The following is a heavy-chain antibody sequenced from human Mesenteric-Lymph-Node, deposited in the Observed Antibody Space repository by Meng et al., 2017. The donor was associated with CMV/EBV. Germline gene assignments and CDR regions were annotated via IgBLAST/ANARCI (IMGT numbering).Heavy chain of an antibody. J-gene: IGHJ4*02. CDR2: IYYSDTT. CDR3: ARYSSGWYDY. D-gene: IGHD6-19*01. CDR1: GASINSGDYY. V-gene: IGHV4-31*03. Sequence: TCTVSGASINSGDYYWTWIRQHPGKGLEWIGYIYYSDTTYYNPSLKSRVTISVDKSKNQFSLKLSSVTAADTAVYYCARYSSGWYDYWGQGTLVTVSS.